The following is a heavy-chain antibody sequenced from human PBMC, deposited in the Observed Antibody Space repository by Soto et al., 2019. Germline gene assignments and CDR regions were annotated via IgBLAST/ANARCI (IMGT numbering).Heavy chain of an antibody. Sequence: QVQLQQWGAGLLKPSETLSLTCAVYGGSFSGYYWSWIRQPPGKGLEWIGEINHSGSTNYNPSLKRTVTISVDTSKNQFPLKRCSVTAPATAVYYCARAHRLLWFGEFPLDYWGQGTLVTVSS. CDR1: GGSFSGYY. CDR3: ARAHRLLWFGEFPLDY. J-gene: IGHJ4*02. CDR2: INHSGST. V-gene: IGHV4-34*01. D-gene: IGHD3-10*01.